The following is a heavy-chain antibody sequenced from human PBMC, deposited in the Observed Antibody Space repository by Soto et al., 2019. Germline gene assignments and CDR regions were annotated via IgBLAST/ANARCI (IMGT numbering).Heavy chain of an antibody. J-gene: IGHJ6*02. CDR3: ATVGGQQGMGV. CDR2: IFYDGSNT. V-gene: IGHV3-33*01. Sequence: QVQLMESGGGVVQPGRSLRLSCAASGFTFSRFGMHSVRQAPGKGLEWLTIIFYDGSNTYYADSVKGRFTISRDNSKNLVFLQMNRLRGEDAAVYYCATVGGQQGMGVWGQGTTVIVS. D-gene: IGHD6-13*01. CDR1: GFTFSRFG.